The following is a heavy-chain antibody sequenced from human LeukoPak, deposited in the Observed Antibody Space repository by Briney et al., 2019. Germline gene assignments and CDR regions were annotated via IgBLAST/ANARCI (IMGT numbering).Heavy chain of an antibody. CDR1: VYSFTSYG. V-gene: IGHV1-18*01. D-gene: IGHD3-10*01. Sequence: GSVKLSLKSSVYSFTSYGISWMSEARGEGLDWMGGISGYSGTKKNAQKVHGRVNMTADTSTSTIYMVLRGMRSDATAEYYCARDYCSGSGWFDPWGQGTLVIVSS. CDR2: ISGYSGTK. J-gene: IGHJ5*02. CDR3: ARDYCSGSGWFDP.